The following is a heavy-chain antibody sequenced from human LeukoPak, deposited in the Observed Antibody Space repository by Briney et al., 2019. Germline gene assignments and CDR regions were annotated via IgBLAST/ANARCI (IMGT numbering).Heavy chain of an antibody. CDR3: ATADPRYSGSYNPYYYYYGMDV. V-gene: IGHV1-24*01. D-gene: IGHD1-26*01. CDR1: GYTLTELS. J-gene: IGHJ6*02. CDR2: FDPEDGET. Sequence: ASVKVSCKVSGYTLTELSMHWVRQAPGKGLEWMGGFDPEDGETIYAQKFQGRVTMTEDTSTDTAYMELSSLRSEDTAVYYCATADPRYSGSYNPYYYYYGMDVWGQGTTVTVSS.